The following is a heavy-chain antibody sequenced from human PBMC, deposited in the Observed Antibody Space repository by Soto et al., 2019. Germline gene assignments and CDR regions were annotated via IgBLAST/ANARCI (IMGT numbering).Heavy chain of an antibody. CDR1: GFSVGDYE. D-gene: IGHD3-9*01. Sequence: GGSLRLSCAVSGFSVGDYEMNWARQAPGKGLEWISMITSGGTVFYYSDSVRGRFAISRDDSANSLHLQMDNLRVEDTAFYFCARGRYALGVWGQGTSVTVAS. CDR2: ITSGGTVF. CDR3: ARGRYALGV. V-gene: IGHV3-48*03. J-gene: IGHJ6*02.